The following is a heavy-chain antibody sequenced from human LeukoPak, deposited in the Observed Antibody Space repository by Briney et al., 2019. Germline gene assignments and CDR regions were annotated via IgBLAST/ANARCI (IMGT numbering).Heavy chain of an antibody. CDR3: ARGPLLLWFGELSSYNWFDP. Sequence: KPSETLSLTCAVYGVSFSVYYWSCIPHPPGKGLEWIGEINHSGRTNYNPSLTSRVTISVDTSKNQFSLKLSSVPDADTAVYYCARGPLLLWFGELSSYNWFDPWGQGTLVTVSS. CDR1: GVSFSVYY. CDR2: INHSGRT. V-gene: IGHV4-34*01. J-gene: IGHJ5*02. D-gene: IGHD3-10*01.